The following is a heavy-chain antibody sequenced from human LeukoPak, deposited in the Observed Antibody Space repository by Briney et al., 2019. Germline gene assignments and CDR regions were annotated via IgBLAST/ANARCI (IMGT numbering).Heavy chain of an antibody. D-gene: IGHD3-10*01. J-gene: IGHJ5*02. Sequence: PGGSLRLSCAASGFTFDDYAMHWVRQAPGKGLEWVSGISWNSGSIGYADSVKGRFTISRDNAKNSLYLQMNSLRAEDTALYYCAKDMWFGELLYENNWFDPWGQGTLVTVSS. CDR2: ISWNSGSI. CDR1: GFTFDDYA. CDR3: AKDMWFGELLYENNWFDP. V-gene: IGHV3-9*01.